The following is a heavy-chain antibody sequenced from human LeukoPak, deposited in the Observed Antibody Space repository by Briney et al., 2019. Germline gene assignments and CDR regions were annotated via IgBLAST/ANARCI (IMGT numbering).Heavy chain of an antibody. CDR1: GLTFGTYA. J-gene: IGHJ4*02. D-gene: IGHD3-22*01. CDR3: ARGGLVSKLDF. V-gene: IGHV3-33*01. CDR2: MYYDGSNE. Sequence: PGGSLRLSCAASGLTFGTYAMHWVRQAPGKGLEWVAVMYYDGSNEYYADSVKGRFTISRDNSKNTLYLQMHSLRAEDTAVYYCARGGLVSKLDFWGQGTLVTVSS.